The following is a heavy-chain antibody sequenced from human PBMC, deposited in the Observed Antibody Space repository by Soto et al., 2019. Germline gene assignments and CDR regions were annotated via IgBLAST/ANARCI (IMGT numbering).Heavy chain of an antibody. V-gene: IGHV3-23*01. CDR3: AKVSETSSPGPLDY. D-gene: IGHD2-2*01. CDR2: ISGSGGST. CDR1: GFTFNSYA. J-gene: IGHJ4*02. Sequence: EGSLRLSGAASGFTFNSYAMSWVRQAPGKGLEWVSSISGSGGSTYYADSVKGRFTISRDNSKNTLYLQMNSLRAEDTAVYYCAKVSETSSPGPLDYWGQGTLVTVSS.